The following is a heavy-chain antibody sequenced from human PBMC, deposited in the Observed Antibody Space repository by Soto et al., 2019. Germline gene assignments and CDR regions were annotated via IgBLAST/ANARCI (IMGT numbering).Heavy chain of an antibody. CDR2: IYSGGST. CDR3: ARGGSGDFYYYYYYMDV. D-gene: IGHD7-27*01. Sequence: GGSLRLSCAASGFTVSSNYMSWVRQAPGKGLEWVSVIYSGGSTYYADSVKGRFTISRDNSKNTLYLQMNSLRAEDTAVYYCARGGSGDFYYYYYYMDVWGKGTTVTVSS. V-gene: IGHV3-66*01. J-gene: IGHJ6*03. CDR1: GFTVSSNY.